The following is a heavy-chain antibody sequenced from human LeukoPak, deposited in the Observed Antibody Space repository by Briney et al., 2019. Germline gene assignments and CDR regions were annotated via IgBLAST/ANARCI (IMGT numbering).Heavy chain of an antibody. CDR1: GFIFSTYS. Sequence: GGSLRLSCAASGFIFSTYSMNWVRQAPGKGLEWVSYISSSGSTIYYADSVKGRFTISRDNAKYSLYLQMNSLRAEDTAVYYCARGGLGSWTFDSWGRGTLVTVSS. J-gene: IGHJ4*02. CDR2: ISSSGSTI. D-gene: IGHD1-26*01. CDR3: ARGGLGSWTFDS. V-gene: IGHV3-48*04.